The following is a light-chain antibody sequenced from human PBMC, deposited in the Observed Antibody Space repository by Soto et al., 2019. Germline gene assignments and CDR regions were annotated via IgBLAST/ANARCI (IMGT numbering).Light chain of an antibody. V-gene: IGLV2-14*01. CDR1: SSGVGDYNF. J-gene: IGLJ1*01. Sequence: SALTQPASVSGSPGQSITISCTGTSSGVGDYNFVSWYQHHPGKAPKLIIYEVSNRPSGVSDRFSGSKSGNTASLTISGLQSEDEADYYCSSYRSSKTPPVVFAIGTKVTVL. CDR3: SSYRSSKTPPVV. CDR2: EVS.